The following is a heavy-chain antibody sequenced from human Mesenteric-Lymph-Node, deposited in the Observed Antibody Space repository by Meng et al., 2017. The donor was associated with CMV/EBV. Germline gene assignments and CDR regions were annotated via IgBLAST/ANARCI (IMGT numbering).Heavy chain of an antibody. CDR3: ARNRGRQQLVQGRGWFDP. CDR2: IYYSGTI. CDR1: GGSAGSGIYS. D-gene: IGHD6-13*01. Sequence: SETLSPTCTVFGGSAGSGIYSWSWILQPPGKGLEWIGYIYYSGTINYNPSLKTRVTISAHTSKNQFSLRLGSVTAADTGVCYYARNRGRQQLVQGRGWFDPWGQGTLVTVSS. J-gene: IGHJ5*02. V-gene: IGHV4-61*01.